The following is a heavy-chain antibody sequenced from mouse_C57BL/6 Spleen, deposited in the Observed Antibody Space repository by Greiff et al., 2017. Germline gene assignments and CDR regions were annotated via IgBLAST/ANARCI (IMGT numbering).Heavy chain of an antibody. CDR1: GYTFTSYG. Sequence: VQLQQSGAELARPGASVKLSCKASGYTFTSYGISWVKQRTGQGLEWIGEIYPRSGNTYYNEKFKGKATLTADKSSSTAYMELRSLTSEDSAVHFCARQGGSSNWYFDVWGTGTTVTVSS. J-gene: IGHJ1*03. CDR3: ARQGGSSNWYFDV. CDR2: IYPRSGNT. D-gene: IGHD1-1*01. V-gene: IGHV1-81*01.